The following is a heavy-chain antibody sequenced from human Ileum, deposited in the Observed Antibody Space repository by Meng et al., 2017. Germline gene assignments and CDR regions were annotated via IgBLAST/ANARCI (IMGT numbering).Heavy chain of an antibody. Sequence: GESLKISCAASGFTFSSYAMHWVRQAPGKGLEWVAVIAYDGSNKYYADSVKGRFTISRDNSKNTLYLQMNSLRAEDTAVYYCARETPYYYDSSGYSDYWGQGTLVTVSS. V-gene: IGHV3-30*04. D-gene: IGHD3-22*01. CDR3: ARETPYYYDSSGYSDY. CDR1: GFTFSSYA. CDR2: IAYDGSNK. J-gene: IGHJ4*02.